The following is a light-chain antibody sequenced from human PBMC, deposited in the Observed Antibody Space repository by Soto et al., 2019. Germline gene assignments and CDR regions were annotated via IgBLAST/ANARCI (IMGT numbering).Light chain of an antibody. CDR3: QQRSSWPWT. CDR2: FAS. Sequence: EVVLTQSPANLSLSPGDRATLSCRASHSVGSLLAWYQQKPGQAPRLLIYFASTRATGIPDRFSGSGSGTDFTLTIDSLEPEDFALFYCQQRSSWPWTFGQGTKWIS. J-gene: IGKJ1*01. CDR1: HSVGSL. V-gene: IGKV3-11*01.